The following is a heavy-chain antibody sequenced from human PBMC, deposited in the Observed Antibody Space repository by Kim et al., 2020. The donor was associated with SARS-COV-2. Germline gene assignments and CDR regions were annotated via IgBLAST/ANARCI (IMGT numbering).Heavy chain of an antibody. D-gene: IGHD2-2*02. CDR3: VTAGGYSPHWFDY. J-gene: IGHJ4*02. V-gene: IGHV3-48*02. Sequence: GGSLRLSCAASGLTFSRYSMNWVRQAPGKGLEWLSYISSSPSPIYYADSVKGRFTISRDNAKNSVFLQMNSLRHEDTAVYYCVTAGGYSPHWFDYWGQGTLVTVSS. CDR2: ISSSPSPI. CDR1: GLTFSRYS.